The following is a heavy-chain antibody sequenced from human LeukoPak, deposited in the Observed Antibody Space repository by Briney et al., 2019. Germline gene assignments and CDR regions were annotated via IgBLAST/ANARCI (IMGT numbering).Heavy chain of an antibody. V-gene: IGHV3-11*04. CDR3: ARLRYDDFWSGSCYYSMDV. D-gene: IGHD3-3*01. CDR2: ISSSGSTI. Sequence: TGGSLRLSCAASGFTFSDYYMSWIRQAPGKGLEWVSYISSSGSTIYYADSVKGRFTISRDNAKNSLYLQMNSLRAEDTAVYYCARLRYDDFWSGSCYYSMDVWGKGTTVTVSS. J-gene: IGHJ6*03. CDR1: GFTFSDYY.